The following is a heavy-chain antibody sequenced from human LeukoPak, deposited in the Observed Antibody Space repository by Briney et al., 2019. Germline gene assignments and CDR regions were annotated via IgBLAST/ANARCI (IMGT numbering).Heavy chain of an antibody. CDR1: GYTFTDFY. V-gene: IGHV1-2*02. Sequence: ASVKVSCKASGYTFTDFYMHWVRQAPGQGLEWMGWINPNSGGTNFEQKFQGRVTMTRDTSISTAYMELSRLRSDDTAVYYCAGGSYYYDTGGYYNWYFELWGRGTLVTVSS. CDR2: INPNSGGT. D-gene: IGHD3-22*01. CDR3: AGGSYYYDTGGYYNWYFEL. J-gene: IGHJ2*01.